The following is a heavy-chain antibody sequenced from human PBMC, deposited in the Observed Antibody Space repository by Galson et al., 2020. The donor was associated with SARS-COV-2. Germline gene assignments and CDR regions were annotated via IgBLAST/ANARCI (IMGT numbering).Heavy chain of an antibody. CDR1: GGSISRGGYS. Sequence: SEPLSLTGPVSGGSISRGGYSWSWIRQHPGKGREWIGYIYYSGSTYYNPSLKSRVTISVDTSKNQFSLKLSSVTAADTAGYYCARGGGITSFGVVIIGAFDIWGQGTMVTVSS. J-gene: IGHJ3*02. CDR3: ARGGGITSFGVVIIGAFDI. V-gene: IGHV4-31*03. CDR2: IYYSGST. D-gene: IGHD3-3*01.